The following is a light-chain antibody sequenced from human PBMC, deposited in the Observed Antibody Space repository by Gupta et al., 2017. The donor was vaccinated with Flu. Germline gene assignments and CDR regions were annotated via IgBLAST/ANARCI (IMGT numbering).Light chain of an antibody. CDR1: SSNIGRNT. CDR2: SNY. Sequence: QPVLTQPPSASGTPGQRVTISCSGGSSNIGRNTVNWYQQLPGTAPKLLIYSNYLRPSGVPDRFSGSKSGTSASLAISGIQSEDEAEYYCAAWDDSLNVLFGGGTKLTVL. V-gene: IGLV1-44*01. CDR3: AAWDDSLNVL. J-gene: IGLJ3*02.